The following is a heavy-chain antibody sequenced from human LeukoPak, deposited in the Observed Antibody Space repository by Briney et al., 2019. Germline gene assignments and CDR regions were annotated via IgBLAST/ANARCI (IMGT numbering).Heavy chain of an antibody. CDR2: IYGSGST. CDR3: ARLPTVTFFDY. CDR1: GGSISRYY. J-gene: IGHJ4*02. V-gene: IGHV4-4*07. Sequence: PSETLSLTCTVSGGSISRYYWSWIRQPAGKGLEWIGRIYGSGSTTYNPSLKSRVRLSVDTSKNQFSLKLSSVTAADTAVYYCARLPTVTFFDYWGQGTLVTVSS. D-gene: IGHD4-17*01.